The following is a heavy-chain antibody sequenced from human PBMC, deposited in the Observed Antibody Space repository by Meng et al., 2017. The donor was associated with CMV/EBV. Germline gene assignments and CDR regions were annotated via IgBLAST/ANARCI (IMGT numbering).Heavy chain of an antibody. D-gene: IGHD3-22*01. CDR1: GYTFTSYD. V-gene: IGHV1-8*01. J-gene: IGHJ3*02. CDR2: MNPNSGNT. CDR3: ARPDSSGYYDAFDI. Sequence: ASVKVSCKASGYTFTSYDINWVRQATGQGLEWMGWMNPNSGNTGYAQKFQGRVTMTRNTSISTAYMELRSLRSDDTAVYYCARPDSSGYYDAFDIWGQGTMVTVSS.